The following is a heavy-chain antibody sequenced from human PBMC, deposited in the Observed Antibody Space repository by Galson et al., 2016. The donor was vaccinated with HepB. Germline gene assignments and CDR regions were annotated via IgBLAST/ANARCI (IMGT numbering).Heavy chain of an antibody. V-gene: IGHV3-30*03. J-gene: IGHJ4*02. Sequence: SLRLSCAASGFTFSSYGMHWVRQAPGKGLEWVGVIALDGSVTYYADSVKGRFTISRDNSKNTLDLQMDTLRADDTAVYYCTREGDVTSQPSKYHFDYWGQGTLVAVSS. D-gene: IGHD2-2*01. CDR3: TREGDVTSQPSKYHFDY. CDR1: GFTFSSYG. CDR2: IALDGSVT.